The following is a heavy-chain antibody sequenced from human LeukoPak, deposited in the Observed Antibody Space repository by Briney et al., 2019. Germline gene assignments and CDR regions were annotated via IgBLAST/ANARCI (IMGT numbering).Heavy chain of an antibody. J-gene: IGHJ4*02. CDR3: AKGAAYYGSGSWYYFDY. D-gene: IGHD3-10*01. CDR2: IRYDGSNK. CDR1: GFTFSSYG. Sequence: GGSLRLSCAASGFTFSSYGMHWVRQAPGKGLEWVAFIRYDGSNKYYADSVKGRFTISRDNSKNTLYLQMNSLRAEDTAVYYCAKGAAYYGSGSWYYFDYRGQGTLVTVSS. V-gene: IGHV3-30*02.